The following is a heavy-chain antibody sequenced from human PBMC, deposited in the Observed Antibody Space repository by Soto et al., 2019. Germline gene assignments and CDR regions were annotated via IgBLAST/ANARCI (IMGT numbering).Heavy chain of an antibody. CDR3: GGEVPAAMSIYYGIDV. D-gene: IGHD2-2*01. J-gene: IGHJ6*02. Sequence: GVSVKVSCKASGGTFSSYAISWVRQAPGQGLEWMGGIIPIFGTANYAQKFQGRVTITADESTSTAYMELSSLRSEDTAVYYCGGEVPAAMSIYYGIDVWGQGTTVTVSS. V-gene: IGHV1-69*13. CDR2: IIPIFGTA. CDR1: GGTFSSYA.